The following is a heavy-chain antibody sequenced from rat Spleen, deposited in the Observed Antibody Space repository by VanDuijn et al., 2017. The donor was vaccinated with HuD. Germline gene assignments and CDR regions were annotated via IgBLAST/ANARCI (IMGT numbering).Heavy chain of an antibody. D-gene: IGHD1-11*01. CDR1: GFTFSNYD. J-gene: IGHJ2*01. V-gene: IGHV5-25*01. CDR3: ARLTTEGLDY. CDR2: ISPGGSST. Sequence: EVQLVESGGDLVQPGRSLKLSCAASGFTFSNYDMAWVRQDSTKGLEWVASISPGGSSTYYRDSVKGRFTVSRDNAKSTLYLQMNSLRSEDTATYYCARLTTEGLDYWGQGVMVTVSS.